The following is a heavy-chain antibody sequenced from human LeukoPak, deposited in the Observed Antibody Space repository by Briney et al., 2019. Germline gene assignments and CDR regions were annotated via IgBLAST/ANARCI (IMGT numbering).Heavy chain of an antibody. CDR3: AKVRIFGVVITH. J-gene: IGHJ4*02. CDR1: GFTFSSYS. D-gene: IGHD3-3*01. V-gene: IGHV3-21*04. Sequence: GGSLRLSCAASGFTFSSYSMNWVRQAPGKGLEWVSSISSSSSYIYYADSVKGRFTISRDNAKNTLYLQMNSLRAEDTAVYYCAKVRIFGVVITHWGQGTLVTVSS. CDR2: ISSSSSYI.